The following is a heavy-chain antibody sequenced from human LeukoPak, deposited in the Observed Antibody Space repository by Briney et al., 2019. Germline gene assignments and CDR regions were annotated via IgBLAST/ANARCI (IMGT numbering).Heavy chain of an antibody. J-gene: IGHJ3*02. CDR1: SGSISIGSYY. V-gene: IGHV4-61*02. CDR3: AREIVQITMVRGVIIPVTHDAFDI. D-gene: IGHD3-10*01. Sequence: SETLSLTCTVSSGSISIGSYYWTWIRQPAGKGLEWIGLIYTSGSTNYNPSLKSRVTISVDTSKNQFSLKLSSVTAADTAVYYCAREIVQITMVRGVIIPVTHDAFDIWGQGTMVTVSS. CDR2: IYTSGST.